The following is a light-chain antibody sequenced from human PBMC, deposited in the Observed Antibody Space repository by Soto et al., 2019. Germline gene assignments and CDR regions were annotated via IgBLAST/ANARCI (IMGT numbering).Light chain of an antibody. CDR1: QSVSTY. CDR3: QQRSNWPPT. V-gene: IGKV3-11*01. CDR2: DAS. Sequence: EIMLTQSPDTLSLSPGNRATLSCRASQSVSTYLAWYQQKPGQPPSLLIYDASNRATGIPARFSGSGSGTDFTLPISSLEPEDFEVYYCQQRSNWPPTFGQGTKLDIK. J-gene: IGKJ1*01.